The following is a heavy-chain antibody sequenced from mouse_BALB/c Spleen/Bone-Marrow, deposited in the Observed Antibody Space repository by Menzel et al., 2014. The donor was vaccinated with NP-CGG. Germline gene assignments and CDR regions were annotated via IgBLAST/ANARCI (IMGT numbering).Heavy chain of an antibody. V-gene: IGHV1-7*01. J-gene: IGHJ2*01. CDR1: GYTFTNYW. CDR3: ARIYYYGRDY. D-gene: IGHD1-1*01. Sequence: QVQLKESGAELAKPGASVKMSCKASGYTFTNYWMHWVQQRPGQGLEWIGYINPSTGYTEYNQKFKDKATLTADKSSSTAYMQLSSLTSEDSAVYCCARIYYYGRDYWGQGTTLTVSS. CDR2: INPSTGYT.